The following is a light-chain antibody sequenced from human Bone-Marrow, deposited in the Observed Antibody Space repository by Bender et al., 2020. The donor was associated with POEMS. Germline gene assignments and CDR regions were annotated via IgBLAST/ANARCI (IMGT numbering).Light chain of an antibody. Sequence: QSALTQPASVSGSPGQSITISCTGTSDDVGRHNLVSWYQQHPGKAPKLMIYEGSKRPSGVSPRFSGSRSGNTASLRISGLQPEDEGDYYCCSLTSSVTWVFGGGTKVTVL. CDR3: CSLTSSVTWV. CDR2: EGS. J-gene: IGLJ3*02. CDR1: SDDVGRHNL. V-gene: IGLV2-14*02.